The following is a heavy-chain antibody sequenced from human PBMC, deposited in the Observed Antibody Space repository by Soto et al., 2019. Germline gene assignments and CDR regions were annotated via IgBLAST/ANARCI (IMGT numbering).Heavy chain of an antibody. CDR3: ARGYCSGGSCYQNDPDAFDI. J-gene: IGHJ3*02. D-gene: IGHD2-15*01. V-gene: IGHV3-33*01. CDR1: GFTFSSYG. Sequence: QVQLVESGGGVVQPGRSLRLSCAASGFTFSSYGMHWVRQAPGKGLEWVAVIWYDGSNKYYADSVKGRFTISRDNSKNPLYLQMNSLRAEDTAVYYCARGYCSGGSCYQNDPDAFDIWGQGTMVTVSS. CDR2: IWYDGSNK.